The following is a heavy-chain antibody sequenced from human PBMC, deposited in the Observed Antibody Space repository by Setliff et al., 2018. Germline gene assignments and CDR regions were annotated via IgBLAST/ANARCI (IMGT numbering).Heavy chain of an antibody. CDR1: DYSITNNYY. J-gene: IGHJ4*02. D-gene: IGHD3-16*01. CDR3: ARVRLIQGYYEFDY. Sequence: KTSETLSLTCAVSDYSITNNYYWGWIRQAPGKGLEWIGTAHQSGTTFYNPSLKSRVTISVDTSKNQFSLRLSSVTAADTAVYYCARVRLIQGYYEFDYWGQGTLVTVSS. CDR2: AHQSGTT. V-gene: IGHV4-38-2*01.